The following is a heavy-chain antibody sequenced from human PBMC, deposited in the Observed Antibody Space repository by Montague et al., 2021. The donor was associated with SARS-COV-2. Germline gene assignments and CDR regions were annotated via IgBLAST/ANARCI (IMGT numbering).Heavy chain of an antibody. V-gene: IGHV4-34*01. CDR3: ARVRYYGSGTSLGMDV. J-gene: IGHJ6*02. Sequence: SETRSLTCAVYGGSFSGYYWSWIRQPPGKGLEWIGEINHSGSTNYNPSLKSRVTISVDMSKNQFSLKLSSVTAADTAVYYCARVRYYGSGTSLGMDVWGQGTTVTVSS. D-gene: IGHD3-10*01. CDR1: GGSFSGYY. CDR2: INHSGST.